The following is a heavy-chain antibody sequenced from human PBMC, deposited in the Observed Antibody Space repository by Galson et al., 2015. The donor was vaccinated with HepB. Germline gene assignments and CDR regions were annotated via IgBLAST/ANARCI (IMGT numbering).Heavy chain of an antibody. V-gene: IGHV1-46*03. D-gene: IGHD4-17*01. J-gene: IGHJ6*03. Sequence: SVKVSCKASGYTFTSYYMHWVRQAPGQGLEWMGIINPSGGSTSYAQKFQGRVTMTRDTSTSTVYMELSSLRSEDTAVYYCARDNGDYYYYYYYMDVWGKGTTVTVSS. CDR2: INPSGGST. CDR1: GYTFTSYY. CDR3: ARDNGDYYYYYYYMDV.